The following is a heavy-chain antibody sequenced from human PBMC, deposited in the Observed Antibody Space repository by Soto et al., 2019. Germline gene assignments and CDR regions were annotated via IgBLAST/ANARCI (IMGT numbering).Heavy chain of an antibody. J-gene: IGHJ5*02. CDR3: ARDYKKQLWLLGDPEPYNWFDP. D-gene: IGHD5-18*01. CDR2: INAGNGNT. V-gene: IGHV1-3*01. CDR1: GYTFTSYA. Sequence: ASVKVSCKASGYTFTSYAMHWVRQAPGQRLEWMGWINAGNGNTKYSQKFQGRVTITRDTSASTAYMELSSLRSEDTAVYYCARDYKKQLWLLGDPEPYNWFDPWGQGTLVIVSS.